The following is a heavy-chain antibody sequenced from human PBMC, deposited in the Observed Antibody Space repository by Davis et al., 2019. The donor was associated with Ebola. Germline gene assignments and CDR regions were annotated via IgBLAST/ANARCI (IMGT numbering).Heavy chain of an antibody. Sequence: GESLKICCAASGFTFSDYYMSWIRQAPGKGLEWVSYISSSASTIYYADSVKGRFTISRDNAKNSLYLQMNSLRAEDTAVYYCARGLRMVQGVIISHYYYYGMDVWGQGTTVTVSS. CDR2: ISSSASTI. CDR3: ARGLRMVQGVIISHYYYYGMDV. D-gene: IGHD3-10*01. CDR1: GFTFSDYY. V-gene: IGHV3-11*01. J-gene: IGHJ6*02.